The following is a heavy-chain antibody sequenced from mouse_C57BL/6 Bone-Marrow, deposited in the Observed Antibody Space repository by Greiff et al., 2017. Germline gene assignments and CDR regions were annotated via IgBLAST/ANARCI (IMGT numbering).Heavy chain of an antibody. CDR2: ISNGGGST. D-gene: IGHD3-2*02. J-gene: IGHJ2*01. CDR1: GFTFSDYY. V-gene: IGHV5-12*01. Sequence: EVQLVESGGGLVQPGGSLKLSCAASGFTFSDYYMYWVRQTPEKRLEWVAYISNGGGSTYYPDTVKGRFTIYRDNAKNTLYLQMSRLKSEDTAMYYCARHKTSGDYFDYWGQGTTLTFSS. CDR3: ARHKTSGDYFDY.